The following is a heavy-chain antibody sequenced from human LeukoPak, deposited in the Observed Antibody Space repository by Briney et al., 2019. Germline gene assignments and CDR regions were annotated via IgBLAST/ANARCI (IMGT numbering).Heavy chain of an antibody. V-gene: IGHV4-59*08. CDR1: GGSISSYY. J-gene: IGHJ5*02. CDR3: ARQWGQYCSSTSCYPGGVDP. CDR2: IYYSGST. Sequence: SQTLSLTCTVSGGSISSYYWSWIRQPPGKGLEWIGYIYYSGSTNYNPSLKSRVTISVDTSKNQFSLKLSSVTAADTAVYYCARQWGQYCSSTSCYPGGVDPWGQGTLVTVSS. D-gene: IGHD2-2*01.